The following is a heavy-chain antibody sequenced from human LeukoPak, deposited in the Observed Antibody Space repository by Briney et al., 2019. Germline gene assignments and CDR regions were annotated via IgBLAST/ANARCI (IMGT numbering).Heavy chain of an antibody. V-gene: IGHV3-43D*03. CDR1: GVTFDDYA. J-gene: IGHJ4*02. CDR3: AKDRLSIAASGGGPHY. D-gene: IGHD6-13*01. Sequence: PGGSLRLSCAASGVTFDDYAMHWVRQAPGKGLEWVSLISWNGGSTYYAGSVKGRFTISRDNSKNSLYLQMNSLRTEDTALYYCAKDRLSIAASGGGPHYWGQGTLVTVSS. CDR2: ISWNGGST.